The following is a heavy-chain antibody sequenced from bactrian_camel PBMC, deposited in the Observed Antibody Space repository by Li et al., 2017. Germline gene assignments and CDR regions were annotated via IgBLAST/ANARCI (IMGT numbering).Heavy chain of an antibody. CDR2: IDSTAYTT. V-gene: IGHV3S31*01. CDR1: GFTFSSSA. D-gene: IGHD1*01. Sequence: VQLVESGGGSVQAGGSLRLSCAASGFTFSSSAMTWVRQVPGKEREGVATIDSTAYTTYADSVKGRFTISQDNAKNTLYLQMNGLKPEDTAVYYCAYIPHCAACSGGLCSPLMLQTYGQGTQVTVS. J-gene: IGHJ4*01.